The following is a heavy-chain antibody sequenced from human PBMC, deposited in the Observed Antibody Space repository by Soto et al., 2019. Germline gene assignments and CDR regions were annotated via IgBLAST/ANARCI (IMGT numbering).Heavy chain of an antibody. D-gene: IGHD3-10*01. CDR2: ISHSGGRT. V-gene: IGHV3-23*01. CDR3: ARTLWFGEILYQSDY. Sequence: EVQLLESGGGLVQPGGSLRLSCTGSGFTFSDYAMNWVRQAPGKGLEWVSSISHSGGRTYYADSVRGRFTISRDNAKNTLYLQMNSLRAEDTAVFYCARTLWFGEILYQSDYWGQGTLVTVSS. CDR1: GFTFSDYA. J-gene: IGHJ4*02.